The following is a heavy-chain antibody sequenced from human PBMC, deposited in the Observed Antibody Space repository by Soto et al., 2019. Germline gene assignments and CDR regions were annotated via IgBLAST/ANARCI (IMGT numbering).Heavy chain of an antibody. V-gene: IGHV3-74*01. D-gene: IGHD6-13*01. CDR3: ARLDSSSCAFDY. CDR2: INSDGSDT. CDR1: GFTFSSYW. J-gene: IGHJ4*02. Sequence: EMQLVESGGGLVQPGGSLRLSCAASGFTFSSYWMNWVRQGPGKGLVWVSRINSDGSDTSYADSVKGRFTISRDNAKNALYLEMNSLGAADTAVYYWARLDSSSCAFDYCGRGTLVTVSS.